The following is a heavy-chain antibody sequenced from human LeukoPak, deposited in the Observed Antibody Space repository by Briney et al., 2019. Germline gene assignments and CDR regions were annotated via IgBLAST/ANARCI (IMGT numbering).Heavy chain of an antibody. CDR1: GYTFTTYY. CDR2: INPSGGST. Sequence: ASVKVSCKESGYTFTTYYIHWVRQAPGQGLEWMGIINPSGGSTSYAQKFQGRVTMTRDTSTSTVYMELSSLRSEDTAMYYCARGGYSYGSVDYWGQGTLVTVSS. CDR3: ARGGYSYGSVDY. V-gene: IGHV1-46*01. J-gene: IGHJ4*02. D-gene: IGHD5-18*01.